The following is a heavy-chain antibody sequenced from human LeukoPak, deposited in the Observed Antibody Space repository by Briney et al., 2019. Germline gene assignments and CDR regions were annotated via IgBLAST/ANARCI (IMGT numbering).Heavy chain of an antibody. D-gene: IGHD5-12*01. CDR2: ISSSSCYI. V-gene: IGHV3-21*01. CDR1: GFTFSSYS. Sequence: PGGSLRLSCAASGFTFSSYSMIWVRQAPGKGLQWVSSISSSSCYIYYADSVKGRFTISRDNAMNSLYLQMNSLRAEDTAVYYCARDCVATILTGDYGGQGTLDSVSS. J-gene: IGHJ4*02. CDR3: ARDCVATILTGDY.